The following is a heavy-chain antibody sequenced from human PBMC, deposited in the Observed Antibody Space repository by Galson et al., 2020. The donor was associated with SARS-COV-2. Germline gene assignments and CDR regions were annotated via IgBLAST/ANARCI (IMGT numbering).Heavy chain of an antibody. CDR3: ARLSYDSTAYYFAFDY. Sequence: ETSETLSLTCTVSSGSISSSAYYWAWIRQPPGKGLEWIASVYYSGSASYSPSLKSRVTISVDTSKNQLSLKLWSMTAADTAVYYCARLSYDSTAYYFAFDYWGQGTQVTVSS. CDR1: SGSISSSAYY. J-gene: IGHJ4*02. V-gene: IGHV4-39*01. D-gene: IGHD3-22*01. CDR2: VYYSGSA.